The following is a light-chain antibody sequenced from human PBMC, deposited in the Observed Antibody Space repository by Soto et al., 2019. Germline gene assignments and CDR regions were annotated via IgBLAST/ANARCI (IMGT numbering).Light chain of an antibody. Sequence: DLQMTQSPASLSASVGDRVTITCRASQAINKNLNWYRHKLGKAPELLIYDASDSQAGVPSRFSGNGSGADFTLIISGLQPEDFATYYCQQSYNSPYTFGQGTKLEIK. V-gene: IGKV1-39*01. CDR2: DAS. CDR3: QQSYNSPYT. CDR1: QAINKN. J-gene: IGKJ2*01.